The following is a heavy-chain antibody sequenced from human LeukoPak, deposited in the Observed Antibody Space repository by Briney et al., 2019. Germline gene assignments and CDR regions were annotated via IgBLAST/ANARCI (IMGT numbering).Heavy chain of an antibody. J-gene: IGHJ4*02. CDR3: ARRPVAGTGYFDY. Sequence: PGGALRLSCAAPGFTFSSNAISWGRQAPGEGVGWVSAISVTGAGTYYADSVKGRFTISRDNSKNTLYLQMNSLRAEDTAVYYCARRPVAGTGYFDYWGQGALVTVSS. CDR2: ISVTGAGT. CDR1: GFTFSSNA. D-gene: IGHD6-19*01. V-gene: IGHV3-23*01.